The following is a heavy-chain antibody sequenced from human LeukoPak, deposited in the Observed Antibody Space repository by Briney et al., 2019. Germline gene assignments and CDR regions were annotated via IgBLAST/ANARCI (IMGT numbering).Heavy chain of an antibody. D-gene: IGHD5-24*01. CDR2: IYYSRST. V-gene: IGHV4-30-4*01. Sequence: SQTLSLTCTVSGASISSGGYYWNWIRQPRGKGLEWIGYIYYSRSTSYSPSLKSRLTISVDTSKNQFSLKLSSVTAADTAVYYCARDGYNSGYFDYWGQGTLVTVSS. J-gene: IGHJ4*02. CDR3: ARDGYNSGYFDY. CDR1: GASISSGGYY.